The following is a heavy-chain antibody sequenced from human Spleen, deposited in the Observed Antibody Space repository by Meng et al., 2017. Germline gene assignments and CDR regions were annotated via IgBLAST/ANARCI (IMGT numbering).Heavy chain of an antibody. CDR2: INPNSGGT. CDR3: ARDQATTYNEALFDS. CDR1: GYTFTGYY. V-gene: IGHV1-2*02. J-gene: IGHJ4*02. D-gene: IGHD5-12*01. Sequence: ASVKVSYKASGYTFTGYYMHWVRQAPGQGLEWMGWINPNSGGTNYAQKFQGRVTMTRDTSISTAYMELSRLRSDDTAVYYCARDQATTYNEALFDSWGQGTLVTVSS.